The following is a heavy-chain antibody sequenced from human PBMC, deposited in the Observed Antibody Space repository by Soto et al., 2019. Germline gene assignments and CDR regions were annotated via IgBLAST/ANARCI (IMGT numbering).Heavy chain of an antibody. V-gene: IGHV3-11*06. J-gene: IGHJ4*02. Sequence: QVQLVESGGGLVKPGGSLRLSCAACGLTLSDYYMTWIRQAAGKGLEWVADISFSSSYTTYADSVKGRFTISRDNAKNSLYLQMNSLRAEDTAVYYCARDGYGFGKGYYLYHLGQVALVTVSS. CDR2: ISFSSSYT. D-gene: IGHD5-18*01. CDR3: ARDGYGFGKGYYLYH. CDR1: GLTLSDYY.